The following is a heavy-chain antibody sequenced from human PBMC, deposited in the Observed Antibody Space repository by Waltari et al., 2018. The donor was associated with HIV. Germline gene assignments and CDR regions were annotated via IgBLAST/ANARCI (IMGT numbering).Heavy chain of an antibody. CDR1: GFTFSSYA. CDR3: ARDMITFGGVISY. Sequence: QVQLVESGGGVVQPGRSLRLSCAASGFTFSSYAMHWVRPAPGKGLEWVAVISYDGSNKYYADSVKGRFTISRDNSKNTLYLQMNNLRAEDTAVYYCARDMITFGGVISYWGQGTLVTVSS. D-gene: IGHD3-16*01. J-gene: IGHJ4*02. V-gene: IGHV3-30-3*01. CDR2: ISYDGSNK.